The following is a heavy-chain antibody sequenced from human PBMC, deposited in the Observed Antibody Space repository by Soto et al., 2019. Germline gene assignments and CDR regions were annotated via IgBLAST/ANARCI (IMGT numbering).Heavy chain of an antibody. CDR2: INTNGGGT. J-gene: IGHJ4*01. V-gene: IGHV1-2*04. Sequence: QVQLVQSGAEVKKPGASVKVSCKASGYIFPDYYVHWVRQAPGEGLEWMGRINTNGGGTNYAQKLEGWVTMTTDTSISTAYMELSRLNFDDTAVYYCARGEQLVHFDSWGQGTLVTVSS. CDR1: GYIFPDYY. CDR3: ARGEQLVHFDS. D-gene: IGHD6-6*01.